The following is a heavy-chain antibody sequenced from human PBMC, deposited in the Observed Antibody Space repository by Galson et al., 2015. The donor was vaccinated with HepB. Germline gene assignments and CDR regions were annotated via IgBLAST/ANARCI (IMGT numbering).Heavy chain of an antibody. V-gene: IGHV3-15*01. D-gene: IGHD5-12*01. CDR2: IKSKTDGGTT. Sequence: SLRLSCAASGFTFSNAWMSWVRQAPGKGLEWVGRIKSKTDGGTTDYAAPVKGRFTISRDDSKNTLYLQMNSLKTEDTAVYYCTTDWGPYSGYVDYWGQGTLVTVSS. CDR1: GFTFSNAW. J-gene: IGHJ4*02. CDR3: TTDWGPYSGYVDY.